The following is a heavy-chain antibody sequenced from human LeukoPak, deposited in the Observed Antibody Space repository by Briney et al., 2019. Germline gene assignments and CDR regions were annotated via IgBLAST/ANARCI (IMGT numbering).Heavy chain of an antibody. Sequence: GGSLRLSCAASGFTFSSYGMHWVRQAPGKGLEWVAVISYDGSNKYYADSVKGRFTISRDNSKNTLYLQMNSLRAEDTAVYYCARDTCSSTSCPRASAFDIWGQGTMVTVSS. D-gene: IGHD2-2*01. J-gene: IGHJ3*02. CDR1: GFTFSSYG. CDR3: ARDTCSSTSCPRASAFDI. V-gene: IGHV3-30*03. CDR2: ISYDGSNK.